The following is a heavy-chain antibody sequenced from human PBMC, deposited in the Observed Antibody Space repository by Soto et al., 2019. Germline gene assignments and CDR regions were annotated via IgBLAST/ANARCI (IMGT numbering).Heavy chain of an antibody. CDR3: ARAPTLYYYDSSGYYPDAFDI. Sequence: ASVKVSCKASGGTFSSYTISWVRQAPGQGLEWMGRIIPILGIANYAQKFQGRVTITADESTSTAYMELSSLRSEDTAVYYCARAPTLYYYDSSGYYPDAFDIWGQGTMVTVSS. V-gene: IGHV1-69*02. J-gene: IGHJ3*02. CDR1: GGTFSSYT. CDR2: IIPILGIA. D-gene: IGHD3-22*01.